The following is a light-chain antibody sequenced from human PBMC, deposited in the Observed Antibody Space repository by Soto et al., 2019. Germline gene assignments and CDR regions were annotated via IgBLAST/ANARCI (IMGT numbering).Light chain of an antibody. CDR2: GNS. CDR3: QTYDRSLSGWV. V-gene: IGLV1-40*01. J-gene: IGLJ3*02. Sequence: QAVVTQPPSVSGAPGQSVTISCTGSSSNFGAGYVVHWYQQLPGTDPKLLIYGNSNRPSRVPGRFSGSKSGTSASLAITGLQADDEAEYYCQTYDRSLSGWVFGGGTKLTVL. CDR1: SSNFGAGYV.